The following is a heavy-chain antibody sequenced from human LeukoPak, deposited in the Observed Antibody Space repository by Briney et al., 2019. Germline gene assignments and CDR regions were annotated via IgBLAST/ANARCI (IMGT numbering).Heavy chain of an antibody. CDR1: DYSISSGKY. V-gene: IGHV4-38-2*02. Sequence: SETLSLTCSVSDYSISSGKYWAWIRQTPGKGLEWIGSIYESGSTYYTPSLKSRVTMSVDTSKNQFSLSLTSVTAADTAVYFCASQGTGGSSFWGQGTLVHVSS. CDR2: IYESGST. CDR3: ASQGTGGSSF. J-gene: IGHJ4*02. D-gene: IGHD6-13*01.